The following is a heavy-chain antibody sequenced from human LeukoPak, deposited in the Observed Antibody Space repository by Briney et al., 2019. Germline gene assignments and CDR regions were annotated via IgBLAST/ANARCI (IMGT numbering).Heavy chain of an antibody. D-gene: IGHD1-26*01. Sequence: GGSLRLSRAASGFTFSSYAMSWVRQAPGKGLEWVSAISGSGGSTYYADSVKGRFTISRDNSKNTLYLQMNSLRAEDTAVYYCAKDLFGGSYRTFDYWGQGTLVTVSS. CDR1: GFTFSSYA. J-gene: IGHJ4*02. CDR2: ISGSGGST. V-gene: IGHV3-23*01. CDR3: AKDLFGGSYRTFDY.